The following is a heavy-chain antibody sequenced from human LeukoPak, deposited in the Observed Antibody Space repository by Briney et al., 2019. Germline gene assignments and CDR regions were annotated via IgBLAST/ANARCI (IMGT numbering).Heavy chain of an antibody. Sequence: GGSLRLSCAASGFTFSSYSMNWVRQAPGKGLEWVSSISSTSSYIYYADSVKGRFTISRDNAKNSLYLQMNSLRAEDTAVYYCARGQHRVTYSDDAFDIWGQGTMVTVSS. J-gene: IGHJ3*02. CDR2: ISSTSSYI. D-gene: IGHD4-11*01. CDR3: ARGQHRVTYSDDAFDI. CDR1: GFTFSSYS. V-gene: IGHV3-21*01.